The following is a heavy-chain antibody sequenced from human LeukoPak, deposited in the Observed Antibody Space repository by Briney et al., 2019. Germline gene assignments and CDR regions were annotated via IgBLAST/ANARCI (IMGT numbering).Heavy chain of an antibody. V-gene: IGHV1-2*04. D-gene: IGHD3-22*01. CDR2: INPNSGGT. CDR1: GYTFTGYY. Sequence: ASVKVSCKASGYTFTGYYMHWVRQAPGQGLEWMGWINPNSGGTNYAQKFQGWVTMTRDTSISTAYMELSRLRSDDTAVYYCARGPYYYDSSAGAFDIWGQGTMVTVSS. CDR3: ARGPYYYDSSAGAFDI. J-gene: IGHJ3*02.